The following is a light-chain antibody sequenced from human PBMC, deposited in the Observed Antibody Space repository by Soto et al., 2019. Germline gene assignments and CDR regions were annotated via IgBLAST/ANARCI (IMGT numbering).Light chain of an antibody. J-gene: IGLJ2*01. CDR2: ADS. V-gene: IGLV1-47*02. CDR1: KSNIGSNE. CDR3: AVWDDSVFGKI. Sequence: QSVLTQPPSASGTPGQRVTISYSGSKSNIGSNEVYWYQQLPGTAPKFLIYADSQRPSGVPDRFSASKSGTSASLTISGLRSEDEAEYYCAVWDDSVFGKIFGGGTKLTVL.